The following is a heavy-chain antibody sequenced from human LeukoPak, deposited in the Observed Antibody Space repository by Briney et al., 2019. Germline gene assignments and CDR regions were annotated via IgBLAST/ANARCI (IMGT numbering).Heavy chain of an antibody. Sequence: GGSLRLSCAASGFTFSDYYMSWIRQAPGKGLEWVSYISSSSSYTNYADSVKGRFTISRDNAKNSLYLQMNSLRAEDTAVYYCARRRYYYDSTGYFYKNKTAFDIWGQGTMVTVSS. CDR1: GFTFSDYY. J-gene: IGHJ3*02. V-gene: IGHV3-11*03. CDR3: ARRRYYYDSTGYFYKNKTAFDI. D-gene: IGHD3-22*01. CDR2: ISSSSSYT.